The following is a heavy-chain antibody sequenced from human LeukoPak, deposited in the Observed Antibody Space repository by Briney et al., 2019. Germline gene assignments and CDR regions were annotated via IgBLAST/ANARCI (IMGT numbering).Heavy chain of an antibody. Sequence: GGSLRLSCAASGFTFSSYAMSWVRQAPGKGLEWVSAISGSGGSTYYADSVKGRFTISRDNSKNTLYLQMNSLRAEDTAVYYCAKEFGTMVRGIIDHFDYWGQGTLVTVSS. CDR3: AKEFGTMVRGIIDHFDY. CDR2: ISGSGGST. V-gene: IGHV3-23*01. D-gene: IGHD3-10*01. J-gene: IGHJ4*02. CDR1: GFTFSSYA.